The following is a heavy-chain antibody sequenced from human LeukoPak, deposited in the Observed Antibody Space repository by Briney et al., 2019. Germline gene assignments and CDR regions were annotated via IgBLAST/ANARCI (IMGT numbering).Heavy chain of an antibody. Sequence: GGSLRLSCAGSGFTFSSYAMSWVRQAPGKGLEWVSTFCRWGVITNYVDSVKGRFTISRDNSKNTLYLQMNSLRAEDTPVYYCAKDAPGAGGYDIWGQGTMVTASS. V-gene: IGHV3-23*01. CDR1: GFTFSSYA. D-gene: IGHD6-19*01. CDR3: AKDAPGAGGYDI. J-gene: IGHJ3*02. CDR2: FCRWGVIT.